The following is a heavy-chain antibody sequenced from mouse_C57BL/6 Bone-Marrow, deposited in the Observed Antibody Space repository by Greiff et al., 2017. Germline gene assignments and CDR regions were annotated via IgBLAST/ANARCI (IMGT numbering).Heavy chain of an antibody. CDR1: GFNIKDDY. CDR2: IDPENGDT. J-gene: IGHJ4*01. V-gene: IGHV14-4*01. Sequence: EVQLQQSGAELVRPGASVKLSCTASGFNIKDDYMHWVKQRPEQGLEWIGWIDPENGDTEYASKFQGKATITADTSSNTAYLQLSSLTSEDTAVYYCTTHYYGSIYYAMDYGGQGTAVTVSA. D-gene: IGHD1-1*01. CDR3: TTHYYGSIYYAMDY.